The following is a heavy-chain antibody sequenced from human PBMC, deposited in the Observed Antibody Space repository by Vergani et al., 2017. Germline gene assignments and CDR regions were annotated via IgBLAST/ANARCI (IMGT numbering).Heavy chain of an antibody. J-gene: IGHJ3*02. CDR1: GFTFSSYS. CDR2: ISSSSSYI. V-gene: IGHV3-21*01. Sequence: EVQLVESGGGLVKPGGSLRLSCAASGFTFSSYSMNWVRQAPGKGLEWVSSISSSSSYIYYADSVKGRFTISRDNAKNSLYLQMNSRRAEDTAVYYCARDTASGWYARAFDIWGQGTMVTVSS. CDR3: ARDTASGWYARAFDI. D-gene: IGHD6-19*01.